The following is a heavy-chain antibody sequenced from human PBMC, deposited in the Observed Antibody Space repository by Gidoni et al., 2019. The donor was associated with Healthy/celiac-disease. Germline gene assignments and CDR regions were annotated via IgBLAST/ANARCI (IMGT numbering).Heavy chain of an antibody. J-gene: IGHJ4*02. V-gene: IGHV4-59*01. CDR2: IYYSGSP. CDR3: ARYSSSLGFDY. Sequence: QVQLQESGPGLVKPSETLSLTCTVSGGSISSYYWSWIRQPPGKGLEWIGYIYYSGSPNYNPSLKSRVTISVDTSKNQFSLKLSSVTAADTAVYYCARYSSSLGFDYWGQGTLVTVSS. CDR1: GGSISSYY. D-gene: IGHD6-6*01.